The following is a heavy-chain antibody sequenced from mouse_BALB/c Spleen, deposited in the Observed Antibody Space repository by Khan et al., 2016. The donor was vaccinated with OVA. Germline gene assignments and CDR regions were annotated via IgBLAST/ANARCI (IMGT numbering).Heavy chain of an antibody. J-gene: IGHJ3*01. V-gene: IGHV1-4*01. Sequence: QVQLQQSGAELARPGASVKMSCKASGYTFTSYTIHWIKLRPGQGLEWIGYINPSNGYTNYNQKIKDKATLTADKSSTTALMQLSSLTSDASVVFNCVRAGAYYRNDGWFAYWGLGTLVTVSA. CDR3: VRAGAYYRNDGWFAY. CDR1: GYTFTSYT. D-gene: IGHD2-14*01. CDR2: INPSNGYT.